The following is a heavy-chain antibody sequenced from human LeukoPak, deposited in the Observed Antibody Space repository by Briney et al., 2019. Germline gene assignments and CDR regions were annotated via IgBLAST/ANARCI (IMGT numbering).Heavy chain of an antibody. V-gene: IGHV3-64D*06. CDR3: VRGTGY. Sequence: GGSPRLSCSVSGFTFSTYVMHWVRQAPGKGLEYVSAISSNGDNTYYADSVKGRFTISRDNSKNTLYLQMSSLRADDTAVYYCVRGTGYWGQGTLVTVSS. J-gene: IGHJ4*02. CDR2: ISSNGDNT. CDR1: GFTFSTYV.